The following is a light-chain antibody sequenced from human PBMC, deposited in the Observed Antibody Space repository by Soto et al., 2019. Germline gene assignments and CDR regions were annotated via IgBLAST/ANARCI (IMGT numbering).Light chain of an antibody. CDR3: CAYDGSRTRVQ. CDR2: EVS. CDR1: SSDVDTYKY. Sequence: QSALTQPASVSGSPGQSITISCTGTSSDVDTYKYVSWYQQHPGKAPKLMIYEVSYRPSGVSDRFSGSKSGNTASLTISGLQAEDEADYYCCAYDGSRTRVQFGGGTKLTVL. V-gene: IGLV2-14*01. J-gene: IGLJ3*02.